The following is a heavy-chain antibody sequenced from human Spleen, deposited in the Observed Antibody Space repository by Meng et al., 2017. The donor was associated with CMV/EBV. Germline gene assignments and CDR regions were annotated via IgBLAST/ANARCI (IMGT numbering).Heavy chain of an antibody. D-gene: IGHD2-2*01. V-gene: IGHV1-8*01. CDR1: GYKFSTFD. J-gene: IGHJ1*01. CDR3: AKLCSSTSCYPEG. Sequence: ASVKVSCKASGYKFSTFDINWVRQATGQGLEWMGWMNPNSGNTGYAEKFKGRVTMTRNTSINTAYMELSSLRSEDTAVYYCAKLCSSTSCYPEGWGQGTLVTVSS. CDR2: MNPNSGNT.